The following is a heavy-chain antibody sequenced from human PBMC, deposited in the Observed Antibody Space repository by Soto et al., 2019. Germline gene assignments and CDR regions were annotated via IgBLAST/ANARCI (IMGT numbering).Heavy chain of an antibody. CDR3: VREYDGGDRDYYGLDV. J-gene: IGHJ6*02. D-gene: IGHD2-21*02. CDR2: IHYTGSV. Sequence: SETLSLTCTVSGGSISSYYWSWIRQPPGKGLEWIGYIHYTGSVNYNPSLKSRITMSVDTSKNLFSLNLSSVTAADTAVYFCVREYDGGDRDYYGLDVWGQGTMVTVSS. CDR1: GGSISSYY. V-gene: IGHV4-59*12.